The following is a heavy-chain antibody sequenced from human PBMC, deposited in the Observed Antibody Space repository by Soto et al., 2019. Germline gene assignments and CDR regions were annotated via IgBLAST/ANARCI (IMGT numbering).Heavy chain of an antibody. D-gene: IGHD5-18*01. V-gene: IGHV3-23*01. Sequence: GGSLRLSCAASGFTFSSYAMSWVRQAPGKGLEWVSAISGSGDSTYDADSVKGRFTISRDNSKNTLYLQMNSLRAEDTAVYYCPKGIYSYGYNSFDYWSQGTLVTVSS. J-gene: IGHJ4*02. CDR3: PKGIYSYGYNSFDY. CDR1: GFTFSSYA. CDR2: ISGSGDST.